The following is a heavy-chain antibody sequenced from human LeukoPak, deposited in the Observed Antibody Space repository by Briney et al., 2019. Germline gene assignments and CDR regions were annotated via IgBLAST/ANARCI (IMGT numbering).Heavy chain of an antibody. CDR3: TTAPLGSGWLIDY. D-gene: IGHD5-24*01. CDR1: GFTFSNAW. V-gene: IGHV3-15*01. J-gene: IGHJ4*02. Sequence: PGGSLRLSCAASGFTFSNAWMSWVRQAPGKGLEWVGRIKSKTDGGTTDYAAPVKGRFTISRDDSKNTLYLQMNSLKTEDTAVYYCTTAPLGSGWLIDYWGQGTLATVSS. CDR2: IKSKTDGGTT.